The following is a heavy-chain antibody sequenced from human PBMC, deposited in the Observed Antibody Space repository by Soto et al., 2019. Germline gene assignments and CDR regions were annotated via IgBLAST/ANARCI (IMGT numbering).Heavy chain of an antibody. D-gene: IGHD6-19*01. V-gene: IGHV4-4*02. CDR3: ARGRGRYSSGWSWFDP. CDR2: IFQSGST. Sequence: KPSETLSLTCGVSGGTIRSPDWWTWVRQPPGKGLEWIGEIFQSGSTNYTPSLESRVTISVDKSKNQFSLTLNSVTAADTAVYFCARGRGRYSSGWSWFDPWGQGILVTVS. J-gene: IGHJ5*02. CDR1: GGTIRSPDW.